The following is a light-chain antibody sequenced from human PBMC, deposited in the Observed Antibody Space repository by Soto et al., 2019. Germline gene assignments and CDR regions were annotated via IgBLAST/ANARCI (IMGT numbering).Light chain of an antibody. V-gene: IGLV1-51*01. J-gene: IGLJ3*02. Sequence: QSVLTQPPSVSAAPEQRVTISCSGSSSNIGSNAVSWYQHLPGTAPKYVIYDNDKRPSGIPDRFSGSRSGTSATLGITGLQTGDEADYYCGTWDSSLSAWVFGGGTKLTVL. CDR2: DND. CDR3: GTWDSSLSAWV. CDR1: SSNIGSNA.